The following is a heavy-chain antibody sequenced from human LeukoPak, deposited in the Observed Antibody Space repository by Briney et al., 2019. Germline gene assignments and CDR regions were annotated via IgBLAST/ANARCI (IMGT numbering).Heavy chain of an antibody. CDR1: GFTFSSFA. CDR3: AKSPPRCSGGSCYGY. V-gene: IGHV3-23*01. D-gene: IGHD2-15*01. J-gene: IGHJ4*02. CDR2: ISGSGGRT. Sequence: GGSLRLSCAASGFTFSSFALSWVRQAPGKGLEWISGISGSGGRTDYAASVKGRCTVSRYNSTHTLYLQMSSLRADDTALYSCAKSPPRCSGGSCYGYWGQGTLVTVSP.